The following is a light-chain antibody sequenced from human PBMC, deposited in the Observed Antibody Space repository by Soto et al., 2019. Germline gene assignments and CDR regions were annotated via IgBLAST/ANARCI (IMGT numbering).Light chain of an antibody. CDR3: QQYGSSPYT. CDR2: GAS. CDR1: QSVSSSY. Sequence: EIVLTQSPGTLSLSPGERATLSCRASQSVSSSYLAWYQQKPGQAPRLLIYGASSRATGIPDRFSGSGSGTDFPLTISRLEPEDVAVYYCQQYGSSPYTFGPGTKVDIK. V-gene: IGKV3-20*01. J-gene: IGKJ3*01.